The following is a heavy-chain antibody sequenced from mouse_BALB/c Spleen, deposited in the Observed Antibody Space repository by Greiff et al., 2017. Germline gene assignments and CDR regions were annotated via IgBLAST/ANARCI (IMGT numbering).Heavy chain of an antibody. J-gene: IGHJ2*01. CDR1: GYSITSDYA. D-gene: IGHD2-1*01. CDR2: ISYSGST. V-gene: IGHV3-2*02. Sequence: EVMLVESGPGLVKPSQSLSLTCTVTGYSITSDYAWNWIRQFPGNKLEWMGYISYSGSTSYNPSLKSRISITRDTSKNQFFLQLNSVTTEDTATYYCAIYGNYYFDDWGQGTTLTVSS. CDR3: AIYGNYYFDD.